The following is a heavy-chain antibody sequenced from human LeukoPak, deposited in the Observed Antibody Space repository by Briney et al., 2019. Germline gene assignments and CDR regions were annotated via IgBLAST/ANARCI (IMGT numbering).Heavy chain of an antibody. CDR1: GYTFTGYY. D-gene: IGHD6-6*01. J-gene: IGHJ5*02. V-gene: IGHV1-2*02. Sequence: GASVKVSCKASGYTFTGYYMHWVRQAPGQGLVWMGWINPNSGGTNYAQKFQGRVTMTRDTSISTAYMELSRLRSDDTAVYYCARDRALYSSSWFDPWGQGTLVTVSS. CDR3: ARDRALYSSSWFDP. CDR2: INPNSGGT.